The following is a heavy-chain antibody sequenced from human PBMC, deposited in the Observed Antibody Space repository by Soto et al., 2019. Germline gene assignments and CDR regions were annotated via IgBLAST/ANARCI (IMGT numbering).Heavy chain of an antibody. V-gene: IGHV3-23*01. CDR3: TKDRMIVDPLGFDI. CDR1: GFTFRNYG. J-gene: IGHJ3*02. Sequence: EVLLLESGGGVVQPGGSLRLSCAVSGFTFRNYGMSWVRQAPGKGLEWVSSISNTGAVTYYPDSVQGRFTISSDNSKNALNLQMNSLRADDTAVYYCTKDRMIVDPLGFDIWGQGTLVTVSS. CDR2: ISNTGAVT. D-gene: IGHD3-22*01.